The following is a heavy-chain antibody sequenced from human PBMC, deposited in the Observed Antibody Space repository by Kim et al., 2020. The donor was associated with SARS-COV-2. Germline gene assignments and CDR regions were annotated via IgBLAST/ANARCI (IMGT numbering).Heavy chain of an antibody. J-gene: IGHJ6*02. D-gene: IGHD3-10*01. V-gene: IGHV3-72*01. Sequence: EYAASVKGRFTISREESKNSLYLQMTSLKTEDTAVYYCVRIGSLYYYGMDVWGQGTTVTVSS. CDR3: VRIGSLYYYGMDV.